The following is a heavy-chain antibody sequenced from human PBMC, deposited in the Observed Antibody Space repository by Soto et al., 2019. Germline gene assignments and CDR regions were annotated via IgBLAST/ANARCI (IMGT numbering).Heavy chain of an antibody. J-gene: IGHJ4*02. Sequence: QVQLVQSGAEVKKAGASVKVSCKTSGYSFTTYGFSWVRQAPGQGLEWMGGIRAYNGKTVYAQKFRGRLTLTIDTSTDTTYMDLRSLRSDDTAMYYCVRDPGGNSDYERFDYWGQGTLVTVSS. CDR2: IRAYNGKT. V-gene: IGHV1-18*01. CDR1: GYSFTTYG. D-gene: IGHD4-4*01. CDR3: VRDPGGNSDYERFDY.